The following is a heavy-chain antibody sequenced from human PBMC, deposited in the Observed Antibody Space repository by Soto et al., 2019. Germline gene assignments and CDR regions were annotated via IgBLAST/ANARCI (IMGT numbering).Heavy chain of an antibody. CDR1: GFTFRSYA. V-gene: IGHV3-30-3*01. CDR3: ARESGRATGTSRHTFDF. Sequence: QVQLVESGGAVVQPGRSLRLSCSASGFTFRSYAMHWVRQAPGKGLEWVAVTLYDGTNQYYADSVKGRFTISRDSSGNTLFLQMNSVTNEDTAVYFCARESGRATGTSRHTFDFWGQGTLVTVSA. J-gene: IGHJ4*02. CDR2: TLYDGTNQ. D-gene: IGHD1-1*01.